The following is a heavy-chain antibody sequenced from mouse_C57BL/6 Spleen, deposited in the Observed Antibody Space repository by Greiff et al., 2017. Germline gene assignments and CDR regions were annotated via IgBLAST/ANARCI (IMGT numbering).Heavy chain of an antibody. Sequence: ESGAELVRPGASVTLSCKASGYTFTDYEMHWVKQTPVHGLEWIGAIDPETGGTAYNQKFKGKAILTADKSSSTAYMELRSLTSEDSAVYYCTRKTTVVDFDYWGQGTTLTVSS. D-gene: IGHD1-1*01. CDR2: IDPETGGT. CDR1: GYTFTDYE. J-gene: IGHJ2*01. CDR3: TRKTTVVDFDY. V-gene: IGHV1-15*01.